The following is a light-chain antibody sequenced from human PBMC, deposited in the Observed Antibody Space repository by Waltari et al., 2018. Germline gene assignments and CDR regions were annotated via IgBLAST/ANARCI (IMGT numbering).Light chain of an antibody. V-gene: IGKV3-20*01. J-gene: IGKJ1*01. CDR1: QSVRSSS. CDR2: RAS. CDR3: QQHGTLPAT. Sequence: EIVLTQSPGTASLSPGERVTLSCRASQSVRSSSLAWYQQKPGQAPRLVIYRASRRATGIPERFSGSASGTDVSLTISRLEPEDFAGYYCQQHGTLPATFGQGTKVEIK.